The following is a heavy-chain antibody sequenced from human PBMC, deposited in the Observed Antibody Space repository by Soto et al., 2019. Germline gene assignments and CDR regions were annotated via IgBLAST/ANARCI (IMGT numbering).Heavy chain of an antibody. J-gene: IGHJ6*02. CDR3: ARGAGQYDFWSRYPQTYGMDV. CDR1: GGTFSSYA. Sequence: GASVKVSCKASGGTFSSYAISWVRQAPGQGLEWMGGIIPIFGTANYAQKFQGRVTITADESTSTAYMELSSLRSEDTAVYYCARGAGQYDFWSRYPQTYGMDVWGQGTTVTVSS. V-gene: IGHV1-69*13. D-gene: IGHD3-3*01. CDR2: IIPIFGTA.